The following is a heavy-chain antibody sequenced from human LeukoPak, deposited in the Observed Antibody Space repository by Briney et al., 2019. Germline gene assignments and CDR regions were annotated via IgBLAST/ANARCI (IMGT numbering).Heavy chain of an antibody. V-gene: IGHV4-39*01. CDR2: IYYSGSA. CDR1: GGSIFTTSYY. Sequence: KPSGTLSLTCTVAGGSIFTTSYYWDWIRQSPGKGLEWIGSIYYSGSAYHSPSLKSRLTVSVDTSKNQFSLRLTSVTAADTAVYYCARRVAVAGRNHFDDWGQGTLVTVSS. J-gene: IGHJ4*02. D-gene: IGHD6-19*01. CDR3: ARRVAVAGRNHFDD.